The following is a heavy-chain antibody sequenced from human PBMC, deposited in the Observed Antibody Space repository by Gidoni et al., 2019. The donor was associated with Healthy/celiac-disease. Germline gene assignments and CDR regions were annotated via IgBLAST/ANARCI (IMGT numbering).Heavy chain of an antibody. CDR2: YPGDSDT. J-gene: IGHJ4*02. D-gene: IGHD6-19*01. V-gene: IGHV5-51*01. CDR3: ARSSLYGSSSGWLY. Sequence: YPGDSDTRYSPSFRGQVTISADKSISTAYLQWSSLKASDTAMYYCARSSLYGSSSGWLYWGQGTLVTVSS.